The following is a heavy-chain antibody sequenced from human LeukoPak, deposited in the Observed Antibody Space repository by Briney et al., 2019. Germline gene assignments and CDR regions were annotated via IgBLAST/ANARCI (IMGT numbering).Heavy chain of an antibody. CDR3: ARVLLAVAGTDYFDY. Sequence: PSETLSLTCAVSGGSFSGYYWSWIRQPPGKGLEWIGEINHTGSTNYNPSLKSRVTISVDTSKNQFSLKLSSVTAADTAVYYCARVLLAVAGTDYFDYWGQGTLVIVSS. D-gene: IGHD6-19*01. CDR2: INHTGST. J-gene: IGHJ4*02. CDR1: GGSFSGYY. V-gene: IGHV4-34*01.